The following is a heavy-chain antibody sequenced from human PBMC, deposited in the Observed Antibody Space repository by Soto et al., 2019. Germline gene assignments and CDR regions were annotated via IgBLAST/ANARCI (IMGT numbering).Heavy chain of an antibody. J-gene: IGHJ4*02. D-gene: IGHD3-9*01. Sequence: EVQVLESGGGLVQPGGSLRLSCAASGFTFSRYVVSWVRQAPGKGLEWVSTMSGSGGSTYYADSVKGRFTISRDNSKNTLYLQMNSLRAEDTAVYYCAKAQYYDILTGYHYYFDYWGQGPLVTVSS. CDR3: AKAQYYDILTGYHYYFDY. V-gene: IGHV3-23*01. CDR2: MSGSGGST. CDR1: GFTFSRYV.